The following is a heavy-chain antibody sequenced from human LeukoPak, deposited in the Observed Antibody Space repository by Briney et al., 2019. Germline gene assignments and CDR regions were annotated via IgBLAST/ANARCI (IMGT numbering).Heavy chain of an antibody. CDR2: IRYDGSNK. Sequence: GGSLRLSCAASGFTFSSYGMHWVRQAPGKGQEWVAFIRYDGSNKYYADSVKGRFTISRDNSKNTLYLQMNSLRAEDTAVYYCAKPYSGSYAFFFDYWGQGTLVTVSS. D-gene: IGHD1-26*01. J-gene: IGHJ4*02. CDR3: AKPYSGSYAFFFDY. CDR1: GFTFSSYG. V-gene: IGHV3-30*02.